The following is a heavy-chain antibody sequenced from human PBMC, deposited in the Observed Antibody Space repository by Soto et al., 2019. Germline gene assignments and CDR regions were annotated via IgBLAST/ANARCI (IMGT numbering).Heavy chain of an antibody. CDR1: GYIFSNYY. J-gene: IGHJ4*02. CDR2: INPLPTSGST. V-gene: IGHV1-46*01. CDR3: ARDLAAAAY. Sequence: QVQLVQSGAEVKKPGASAKVSCKASGYIFSNYYIHWVRQAPGQGLEWMAIINPLPTSGSTNYSQEFKGRVTVTRDTSTCIVYRELSSLSSEDTAIYYCARDLAAAAYWGQGTLVTVSS. D-gene: IGHD6-13*01.